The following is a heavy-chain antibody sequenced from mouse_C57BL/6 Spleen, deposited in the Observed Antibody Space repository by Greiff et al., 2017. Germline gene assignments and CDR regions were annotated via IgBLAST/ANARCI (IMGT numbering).Heavy chain of an antibody. D-gene: IGHD2-1*01. CDR3: ASPYGNTWFAY. CDR2: INPSTGGT. CDR1: GYSFTGYY. J-gene: IGHJ3*01. V-gene: IGHV1-42*01. Sequence: EVMLVESGPELVKPGASVKISCKASGYSFTGYYMNWVEQSPEKSLEWIGEINPSTGGTTYNQKFKAKATLTVDKSSSTAYMQLKSLTSEDSAVYYCASPYGNTWFAYWGQGTLVTVSA.